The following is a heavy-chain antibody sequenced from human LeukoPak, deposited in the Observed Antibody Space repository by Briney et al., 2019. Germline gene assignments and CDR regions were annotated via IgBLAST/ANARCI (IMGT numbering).Heavy chain of an antibody. CDR1: GFTFSSYT. Sequence: GRSLRLSCAASGFTFSSYTIHWVRQPPGKGLEWVAVISFDGSNKYYADSAKGRFTISRDNSKKTLYLQMNSLRAEDTAIYYCATGAWELPCPLDYWGQGTLVTVSS. D-gene: IGHD1-26*01. J-gene: IGHJ4*02. CDR2: ISFDGSNK. CDR3: ATGAWELPCPLDY. V-gene: IGHV3-30-3*01.